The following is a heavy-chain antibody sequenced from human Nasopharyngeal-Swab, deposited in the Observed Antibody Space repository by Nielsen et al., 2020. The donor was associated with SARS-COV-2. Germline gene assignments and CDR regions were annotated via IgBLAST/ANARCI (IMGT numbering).Heavy chain of an antibody. J-gene: IGHJ4*02. D-gene: IGHD2-2*01. Sequence: GESLKISCAASGFTFSSYSMNWVRQAPGKGLEWVSYISSSSSTIYYADSVKGRFTISRDNAKNSLYLQMNSLRAEDTAVYYCARAGGSSTSLVDYWGQGTLVTASS. CDR2: ISSSSSTI. V-gene: IGHV3-48*01. CDR3: ARAGGSSTSLVDY. CDR1: GFTFSSYS.